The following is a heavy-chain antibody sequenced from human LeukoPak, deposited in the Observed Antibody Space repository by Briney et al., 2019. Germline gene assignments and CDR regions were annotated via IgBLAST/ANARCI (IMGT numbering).Heavy chain of an antibody. CDR1: GFTFSSYS. CDR2: ISSSSSYI. Sequence: GGSLRLSCAASGFTFSSYSMNWVRQAPGKGLEWVSSISSSSSYIYYADSVKGRFTISRDNAKNSLYLQMNSLRVEDTAVYYCARDSTYYYASGSSGPHYFDSWGQGTLVTVSS. J-gene: IGHJ4*02. V-gene: IGHV3-21*01. D-gene: IGHD3-10*01. CDR3: ARDSTYYYASGSSGPHYFDS.